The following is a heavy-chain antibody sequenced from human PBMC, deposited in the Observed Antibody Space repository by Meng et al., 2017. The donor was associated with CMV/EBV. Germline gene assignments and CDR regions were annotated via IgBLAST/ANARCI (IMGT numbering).Heavy chain of an antibody. J-gene: IGHJ6*02. V-gene: IGHV3-30*02. CDR1: GFTFSSYG. CDR3: AKGIVVVPAASYYYGMDV. Sequence: GESLKISCAASGFTFSSYGMHWVRQAPGKGLEWVAFIRYDGSNKYYADSVKGRFTISRDNSKNTLYLHMNSLRAEDTAVYYCAKGIVVVPAASYYYGMDVWGQGTTVTVSS. D-gene: IGHD2-2*01. CDR2: IRYDGSNK.